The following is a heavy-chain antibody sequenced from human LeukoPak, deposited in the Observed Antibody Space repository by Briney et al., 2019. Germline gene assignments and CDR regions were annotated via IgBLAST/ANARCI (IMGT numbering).Heavy chain of an antibody. CDR3: AGSDAVAGYDY. V-gene: IGHV4-39*07. J-gene: IGHJ4*02. Sequence: SETLSLTCTVSGGSISSSSYYWGWIRQPPGKGLEWIGSIYYSGSTYYNPSLKSRVTISVDTSKNQFSLKLSSVTAADTAVYYCAGSDAVAGYDYWGQGTLVTVSS. CDR1: GGSISSSSYY. CDR2: IYYSGST. D-gene: IGHD6-19*01.